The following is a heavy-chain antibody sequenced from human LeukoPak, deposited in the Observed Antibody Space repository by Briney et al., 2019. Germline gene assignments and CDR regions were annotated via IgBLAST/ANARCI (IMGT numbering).Heavy chain of an antibody. D-gene: IGHD4-11*01. CDR2: ISWNSGSI. V-gene: IGHV3-9*01. CDR1: GFTFSSYS. CDR3: AKDIGATDYTPEAFHI. Sequence: PGGSLRLSCAVSGFTFSSYSMNWVRQAPGKGLEWVSGISWNSGSIGYADSVKGRFTISRDNAKNSLYLQMSSLRAEDTALYYCAKDIGATDYTPEAFHIWGQGTRVTVSS. J-gene: IGHJ3*02.